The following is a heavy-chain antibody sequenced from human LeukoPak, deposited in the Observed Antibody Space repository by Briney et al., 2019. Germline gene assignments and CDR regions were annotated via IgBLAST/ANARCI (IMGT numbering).Heavy chain of an antibody. V-gene: IGHV1-18*01. Sequence: ASVKVSCKASGYTFTSYGISWVRQAPGQGLEWMGWISAYNDNTNYAQKLQGRVTMTTDTSTSTAYMELRSLRSDDTAVYYCARGPSYSGSYWRFDPWGQGTLVTVSS. CDR1: GYTFTSYG. D-gene: IGHD1-26*01. J-gene: IGHJ5*02. CDR2: ISAYNDNT. CDR3: ARGPSYSGSYWRFDP.